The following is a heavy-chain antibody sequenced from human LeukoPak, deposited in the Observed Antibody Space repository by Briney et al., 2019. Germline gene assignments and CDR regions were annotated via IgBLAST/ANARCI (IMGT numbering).Heavy chain of an antibody. CDR2: IRSDGKRE. CDR1: GLTFSDYG. CDR3: ATSRSGSDRWSDP. J-gene: IGHJ5*02. V-gene: IGHV3-30*02. Sequence: GGSLRLSCAASGLTFSDYGFHWVRQAPGKGLEWVIFIRSDGKREFHAESVKGRFRISRDDPKSTQYLQMDGLRPEDTAIYYCATSRSGSDRWSDPWGQGTLVTVSS. D-gene: IGHD3-3*01.